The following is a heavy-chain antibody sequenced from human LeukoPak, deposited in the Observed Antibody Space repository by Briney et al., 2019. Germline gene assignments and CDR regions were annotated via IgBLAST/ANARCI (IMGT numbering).Heavy chain of an antibody. V-gene: IGHV4-38-2*01. J-gene: IGHJ4*02. CDR1: GYSISSGYY. D-gene: IGHD2-2*01. CDR2: IYHSGST. Sequence: SETLSLTCAVSGYSISSGYYWGWIRQPPGKGLEWIGSIYHSGSTYNNPSLKSRVTISVDTSKNQFSLKLSSVTAADTAVYYCARSLGYCSSTSCHRGVDYWGQGTLVTVSS. CDR3: ARSLGYCSSTSCHRGVDY.